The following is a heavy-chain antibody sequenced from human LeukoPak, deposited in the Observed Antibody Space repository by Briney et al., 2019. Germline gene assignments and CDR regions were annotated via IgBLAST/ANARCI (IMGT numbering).Heavy chain of an antibody. Sequence: ASVKVSCKASGYTFTAYYIQWVRQAPGQGLEWMGIIHTSGGTTKYAQKFQDRVTMTRDTSTNTVYMELSSLKFDDTAVYYCAREEGDGGPFDYWGQGTLVTVSS. CDR3: AREEGDGGPFDY. V-gene: IGHV1-46*01. J-gene: IGHJ4*02. CDR2: IHTSGGTT. D-gene: IGHD4-23*01. CDR1: GYTFTAYY.